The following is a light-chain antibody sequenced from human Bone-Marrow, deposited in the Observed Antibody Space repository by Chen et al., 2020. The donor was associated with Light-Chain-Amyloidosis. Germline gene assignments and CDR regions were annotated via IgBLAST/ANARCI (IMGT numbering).Light chain of an antibody. CDR3: QSADSSDLGV. J-gene: IGLJ3*02. CDR1: ALPKQY. Sequence: SYELTQPPSVLVSPGQTARITCSGDALPKQYAYWYQQKPGQAPVLVIYKDSERPSGIPERFSGSSSGTTVTLTISGVQAEDEADYYCQSADSSDLGVFGGGTKLTVL. CDR2: KDS. V-gene: IGLV3-25*03.